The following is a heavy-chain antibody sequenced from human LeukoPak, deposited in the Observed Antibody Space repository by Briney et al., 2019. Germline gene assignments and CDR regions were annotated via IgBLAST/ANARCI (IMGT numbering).Heavy chain of an antibody. CDR1: GFTFSSYE. CDR2: ISSSGNSI. CDR3: ARVRGRSTWYGGGLDC. V-gene: IGHV3-48*03. D-gene: IGHD2-15*01. J-gene: IGHJ4*02. Sequence: PGGSLRLSCAASGFTFSSYEMNWVRQAPGKGLEWVSYISSSGNSIYYADSVKGRFTISRDNAKNSLYLQMNSLRAEDTAIYYCARVRGRSTWYGGGLDCWGQGTLVTVSS.